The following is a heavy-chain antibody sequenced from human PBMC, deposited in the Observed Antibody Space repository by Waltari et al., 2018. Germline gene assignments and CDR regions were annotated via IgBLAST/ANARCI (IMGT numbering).Heavy chain of an antibody. CDR3: AKDRAGVGYFDY. Sequence: EVQLLESGGGLVQRGGSLRLACAASGFTFSSYAMSWVRQAPGKGLEWVSAISGSGGSTYYADSVKGRFTISRDNSKNTLYLQMNSLRAEDTAVYYCAKDRAGVGYFDYWGQGTLVTVSS. CDR1: GFTFSSYA. J-gene: IGHJ4*02. CDR2: ISGSGGST. D-gene: IGHD6-19*01. V-gene: IGHV3-23*01.